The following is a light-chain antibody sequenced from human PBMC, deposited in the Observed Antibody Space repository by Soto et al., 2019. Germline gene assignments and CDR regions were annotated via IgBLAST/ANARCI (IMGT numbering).Light chain of an antibody. Sequence: QSALTQPPSVSGAPGQTITISCTGSSSNIGAGYDVHWYQQLPGRAPKLLIYGNNNRPSGVPDRFSGSKSGTSVSLAITGLRGEDEADYYCQSYDSSLTIAVFGGGTKLTVL. V-gene: IGLV1-40*01. CDR3: QSYDSSLTIAV. CDR1: SSNIGAGYD. CDR2: GNN. J-gene: IGLJ2*01.